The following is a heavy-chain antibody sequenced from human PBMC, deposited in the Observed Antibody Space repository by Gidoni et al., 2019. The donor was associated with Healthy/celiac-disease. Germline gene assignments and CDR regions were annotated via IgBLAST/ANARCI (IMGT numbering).Heavy chain of an antibody. Sequence: QVQLVQSGAEVKKPGASVKVSCKASGYTFTGYYMHWVRQAPGQGLEWMGWINPNSGGANYAQKFQGRVTMTRDTSISTAYMELSRLRSDDTAVYYCARVSVETYYDYIWGSYHAIDYWGQGTLVTVSS. J-gene: IGHJ4*02. CDR1: GYTFTGYY. CDR2: INPNSGGA. D-gene: IGHD3-16*01. CDR3: ARVSVETYYDYIWGSYHAIDY. V-gene: IGHV1-2*02.